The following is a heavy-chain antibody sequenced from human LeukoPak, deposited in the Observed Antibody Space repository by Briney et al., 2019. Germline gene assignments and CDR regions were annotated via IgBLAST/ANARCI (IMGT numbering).Heavy chain of an antibody. CDR3: AKYSRGYGSAYLDY. CDR2: ISGSGGST. Sequence: QPGGSLRLSCEASGFSYGGFALSWVRQAPGKGPEWVSIISGSGGSTFYADSVRGRFIISRDKDNNTLYLEMNSLRAEDTAVYYCAKYSRGYGSAYLDYWGQGTLVTVSS. V-gene: IGHV3-23*01. D-gene: IGHD2-15*01. J-gene: IGHJ4*02. CDR1: GFSYGGFA.